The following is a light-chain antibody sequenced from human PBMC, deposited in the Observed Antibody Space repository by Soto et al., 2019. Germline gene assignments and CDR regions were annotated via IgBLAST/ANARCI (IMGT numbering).Light chain of an antibody. CDR1: QSVSSN. Sequence: EIVMTQSPATLSVSPGERATLSCRASQSVSSNLAWYQQKLGQAPRLLIYGASTRATGIPARFSGSGSGTEFTLTISSLQSEDFAVYYCQQYNNWPWTFGHGTKVEIK. CDR2: GAS. CDR3: QQYNNWPWT. J-gene: IGKJ1*01. V-gene: IGKV3-15*01.